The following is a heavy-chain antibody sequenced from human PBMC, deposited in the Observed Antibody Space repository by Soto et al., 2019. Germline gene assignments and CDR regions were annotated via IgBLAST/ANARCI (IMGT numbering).Heavy chain of an antibody. V-gene: IGHV3-15*07. Sequence: EVQLVESGGGLVKPGGSLRLSCAASGLTFSYAWMTWVRQAPGKGLEWVGRIKSKTNGGTTDYAAPVKGRFTISRDDSKNTLYLELNSLKTEATAVYYCTTDYDILTIRWNAFEIWGQGTMVTVSS. J-gene: IGHJ3*02. D-gene: IGHD3-9*01. CDR3: TTDYDILTIRWNAFEI. CDR1: GLTFSYAW. CDR2: IKSKTNGGTT.